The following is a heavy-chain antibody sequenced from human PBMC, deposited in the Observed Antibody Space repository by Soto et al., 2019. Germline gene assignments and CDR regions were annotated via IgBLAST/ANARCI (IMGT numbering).Heavy chain of an antibody. CDR2: IKQDGSEK. V-gene: IGHV3-7*01. CDR1: GFTFSSYW. CDR3: ARGPDDFWSGYPRGWFDP. D-gene: IGHD3-3*01. J-gene: IGHJ5*02. Sequence: GGSLRLSCAASGFTFSSYWMSWVRQAPGKGLEWVANIKQDGSEKYYVDSVKGRFTISRDNAKNSLYLQMNSLRAEDTAVYYCARGPDDFWSGYPRGWFDPWGQGTLVTVSS.